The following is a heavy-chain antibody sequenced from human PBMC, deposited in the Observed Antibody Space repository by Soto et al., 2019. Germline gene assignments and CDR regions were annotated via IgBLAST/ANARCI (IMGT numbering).Heavy chain of an antibody. J-gene: IGHJ5*02. V-gene: IGHV3-30-3*01. CDR3: ARRALRGLPPRYNWFDP. Sequence: QVQLVESGGGVVQPGRSLRLSCAASGFTFSSYAMHWVRQAPGKGLEWVAVISYDGSNKYYADSVKGRFTISRDNSKNALDLQMNSLRAEDTAVYYCARRALRGLPPRYNWFDPWGQGTLVTVSS. CDR1: GFTFSSYA. D-gene: IGHD5-18*01. CDR2: ISYDGSNK.